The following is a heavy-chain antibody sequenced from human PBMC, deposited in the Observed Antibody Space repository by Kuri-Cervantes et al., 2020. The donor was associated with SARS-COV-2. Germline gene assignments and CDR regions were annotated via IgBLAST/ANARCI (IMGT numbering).Heavy chain of an antibody. J-gene: IGHJ6*02. D-gene: IGHD3-10*01. CDR2: ISYDGSNK. CDR1: GFTFSSYG. Sequence: GGSLRLSCAASGFTFSSYGMHWVRQAPGKGLEWVAVISYDGSNKYYADSVKGRFTISRDNSKNTLYLQMNSLRAEDTAVYYCAKVDQYGSGNYYNPAYYYGINVWGQGTTVTVSS. V-gene: IGHV3-30*18. CDR3: AKVDQYGSGNYYNPAYYYGINV.